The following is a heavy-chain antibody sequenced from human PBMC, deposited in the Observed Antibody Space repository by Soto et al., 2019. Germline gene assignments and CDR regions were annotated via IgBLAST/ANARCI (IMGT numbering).Heavy chain of an antibody. V-gene: IGHV1-8*02. J-gene: IGHJ6*03. CDR2: MNPNSGNT. CDR1: GYTFTSYD. CDR3: AGEIFRKSDSSSSYYDYMDV. Sequence: ASVKVSCKASGYTFTSYDINWVRQATGQGLEWMGWMNPNSGNTGYAQKFQGRVTMTRNTSISTAYMELSSLRSEDTAEYYCAGEIFRKSDSSSSYYDYMDVWGKGTTVTVSS. D-gene: IGHD6-6*01.